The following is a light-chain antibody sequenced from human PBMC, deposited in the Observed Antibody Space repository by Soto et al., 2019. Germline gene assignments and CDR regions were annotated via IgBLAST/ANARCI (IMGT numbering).Light chain of an antibody. CDR3: QQYGSSPSS. V-gene: IGKV3-20*01. CDR2: DAS. CDR1: QTVTNDY. Sequence: VVLTRAPVTLCLSPGGRVTLYNRASQTVTNDYLAWYQQKDGQAPRLIIYDASTRATGVPDRFSGSGSGPEYTLTLPRLEPEDFEVYTCQQYGSSPSSFGQGTRLEIK. J-gene: IGKJ5*01.